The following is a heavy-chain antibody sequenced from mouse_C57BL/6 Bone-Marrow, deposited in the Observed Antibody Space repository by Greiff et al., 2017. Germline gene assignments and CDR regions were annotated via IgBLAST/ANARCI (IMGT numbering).Heavy chain of an antibody. J-gene: IGHJ3*01. CDR3: APGGTTTGAY. V-gene: IGHV1-66*01. D-gene: IGHD1-1*01. CDR1: GYSFTSYY. Sequence: VQRVESGPELVKPGASVKISCKASGYSFTSYYIHWVKQRPGQGLEWIGWIYPGSGNTKYNEKFKGKATLTADTSSSTAYMQLSSLTSEDSAVYYCAPGGTTTGAYWGQGTLVTVSA. CDR2: IYPGSGNT.